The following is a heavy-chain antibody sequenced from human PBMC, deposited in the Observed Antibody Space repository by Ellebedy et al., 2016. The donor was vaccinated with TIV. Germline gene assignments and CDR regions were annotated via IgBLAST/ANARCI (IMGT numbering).Heavy chain of an antibody. CDR3: ARESFRPGVAVFDY. CDR2: IYYSGST. D-gene: IGHD6-19*01. J-gene: IGHJ4*02. Sequence: SETLSLTXTVSGGSISSGGYYWSWIRQHPGKGLEWIGYIYYSGSTYYNPSLKSRVTISVDTSKNQFSLKLSSVTAADTAVYYCARESFRPGVAVFDYWGQGTLVTASS. CDR1: GGSISSGGYY. V-gene: IGHV4-31*03.